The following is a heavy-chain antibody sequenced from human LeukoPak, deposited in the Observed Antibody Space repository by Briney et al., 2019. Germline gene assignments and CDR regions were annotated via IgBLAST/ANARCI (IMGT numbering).Heavy chain of an antibody. CDR3: TRRDCTRTSCYASD. D-gene: IGHD2-2*01. CDR1: GFIFSDYY. V-gene: IGHV3-11*06. Sequence: GGSLRLSRTASGFIFSDYYMGWVRQAPGQGLEWISYISTIGYTSYADSVKGRFTISRDTAKKSVYLQMNSLRAEDTSIYYCTRRDCTRTSCYASDWGQGTLVTVSS. J-gene: IGHJ4*02. CDR2: ISTIGYT.